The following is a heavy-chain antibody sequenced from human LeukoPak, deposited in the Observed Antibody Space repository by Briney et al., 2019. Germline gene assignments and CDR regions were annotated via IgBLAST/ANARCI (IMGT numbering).Heavy chain of an antibody. Sequence: SVKVSCKASGGTFSIYAISWVRQAPGQGLEWMGGIIPIFGTANYAQKFQGRVTITADKPTSTAYMELSSLRSEDTAVYYCAGTYSSGWYLGYYFDYWGQGTLVTVSS. CDR1: GGTFSIYA. CDR2: IIPIFGTA. D-gene: IGHD6-19*01. V-gene: IGHV1-69*06. J-gene: IGHJ4*02. CDR3: AGTYSSGWYLGYYFDY.